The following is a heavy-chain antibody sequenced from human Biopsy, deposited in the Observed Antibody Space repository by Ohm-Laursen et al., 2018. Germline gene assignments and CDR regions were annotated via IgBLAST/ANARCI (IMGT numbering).Heavy chain of an antibody. D-gene: IGHD6-19*01. CDR3: ALQSVAQMKNFDY. Sequence: SVKVSCKASGFSFTGYYIHWVRQAPGQGLEWMGWISPKSGDTNYAHKFQGNITMSRDTSMSTAYMEMSRLRCDDTAVYYCALQSVAQMKNFDYWGQGTLVTVSS. CDR2: ISPKSGDT. CDR1: GFSFTGYY. J-gene: IGHJ4*02. V-gene: IGHV1-2*02.